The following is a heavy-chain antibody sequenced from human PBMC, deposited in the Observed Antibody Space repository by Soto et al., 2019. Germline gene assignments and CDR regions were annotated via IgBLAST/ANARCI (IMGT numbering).Heavy chain of an antibody. Sequence: SETISLARRVSKDSIYRGDHYRRWIRQPPGKGLEWIGYIYYSGSTNYNSSLKSRVTISVDTSKNQFSLRLSSVTAADTAVYYCARSMTTVTTYAFDIWGQGTMVTVSS. CDR3: ARSMTTVTTYAFDI. CDR2: IYYSGST. V-gene: IGHV4-61*08. J-gene: IGHJ3*02. CDR1: KDSIYRGDHY. D-gene: IGHD4-17*01.